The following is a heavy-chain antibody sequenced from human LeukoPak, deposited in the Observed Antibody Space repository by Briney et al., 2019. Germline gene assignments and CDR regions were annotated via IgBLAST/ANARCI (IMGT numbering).Heavy chain of an antibody. J-gene: IGHJ4*02. V-gene: IGHV4-4*09. CDR2: IYTSGST. CDR3: ARLLVDYFDY. Sequence: LETLSLTCTVSGGSISSYYWSWVRQPPGKGLEWIGYIYTSGSTNYNPSLKSRVTISVDTSNNQFSLKLSSVTAADTAVYYCARLLVDYFDYWGQGTLVTVSS. CDR1: GGSISSYY. D-gene: IGHD1-26*01.